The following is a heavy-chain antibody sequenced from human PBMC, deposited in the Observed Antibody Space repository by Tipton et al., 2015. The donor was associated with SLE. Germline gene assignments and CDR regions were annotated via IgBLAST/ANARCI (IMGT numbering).Heavy chain of an antibody. CDR3: ARGYCSDGVCYGFGFFDY. CDR2: VYYSGSA. J-gene: IGHJ4*02. CDR1: GGPITSYH. D-gene: IGHD2-8*01. Sequence: TLSLTCTVSGGPITSYHWSWIRQPPGKEPEWIGNVYYSGSANYNPSLRSRVTISVDTSKNQFSLRLNSVTAADTAIYYCARGYCSDGVCYGFGFFDYWGQGNLVTVSS. V-gene: IGHV4-59*01.